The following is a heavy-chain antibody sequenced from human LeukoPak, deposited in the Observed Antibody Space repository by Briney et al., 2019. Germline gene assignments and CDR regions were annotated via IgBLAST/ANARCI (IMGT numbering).Heavy chain of an antibody. J-gene: IGHJ4*02. D-gene: IGHD5-18*01. CDR1: GGSFSGYY. Sequence: SETLSLTCAVYGGSFSGYYWSWIRQPPGKGLEWIGEINHSGSTNYNPSLKSRVTISVDTSKNQFSLKLSSVTAADTAVYYCARDGYFYYFDYWGQGTLVTVSS. CDR2: INHSGST. CDR3: ARDGYFYYFDY. V-gene: IGHV4-34*01.